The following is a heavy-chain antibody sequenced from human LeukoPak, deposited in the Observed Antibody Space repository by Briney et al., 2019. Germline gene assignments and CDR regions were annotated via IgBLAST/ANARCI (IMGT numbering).Heavy chain of an antibody. Sequence: SETLSLTCAVSGGSISSGGYSWSWIRQPPGKGLEWIGYIYHSGSTYYNPSLKSRVIISVDRSKNLFSLKLSSVTAADTAVYYCARTRNGGSFDYWGQGTLVTVSS. V-gene: IGHV4-30-2*01. CDR2: IYHSGST. CDR3: ARTRNGGSFDY. J-gene: IGHJ4*02. D-gene: IGHD4-23*01. CDR1: GGSISSGGYS.